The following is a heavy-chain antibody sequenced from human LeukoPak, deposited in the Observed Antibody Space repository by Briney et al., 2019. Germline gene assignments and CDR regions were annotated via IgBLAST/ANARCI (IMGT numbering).Heavy chain of an antibody. Sequence: GGALRVSCAASGFTFSSYAMSWVRPAPGKGLEWVSAISGRGGSTYYADSVKGRFTISRDNSKNTLYLQMNSLRAEDTAVYYCAKDVLAIRFGVPDNWFDPWGQGTLVTVSS. CDR3: AKDVLAIRFGVPDNWFDP. D-gene: IGHD3-10*01. V-gene: IGHV3-23*01. CDR1: GFTFSSYA. CDR2: ISGRGGST. J-gene: IGHJ5*02.